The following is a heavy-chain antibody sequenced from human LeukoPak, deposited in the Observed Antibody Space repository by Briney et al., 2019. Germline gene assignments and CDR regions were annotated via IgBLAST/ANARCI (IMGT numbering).Heavy chain of an antibody. CDR3: ARSEDNWNPSRG. V-gene: IGHV1-69*13. Sequence: ASVKVSCKASGGTFSSYAISWVRQAPGQGLEWMGGIIPIFGTANYAQKFQGRVTITADESTSTAYMELSSLRSEDTAVYYCARSEDNWNPSRGWGQGTLVTVSS. J-gene: IGHJ4*02. CDR2: IIPIFGTA. D-gene: IGHD1-20*01. CDR1: GGTFSSYA.